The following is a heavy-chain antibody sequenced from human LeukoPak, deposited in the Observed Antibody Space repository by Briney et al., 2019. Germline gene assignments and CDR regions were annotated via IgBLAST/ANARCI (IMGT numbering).Heavy chain of an antibody. D-gene: IGHD1-26*01. CDR1: GFTFGDYA. Sequence: PGGSLRLSCTASGFTFGDYALNWVRQAPGKGLEWVSAISGSGGSTYYADSVKGRFTISRDNSKNTLYLQMNSLRAEDTAVYYCAKVGGATMKYYFDYWGQGTLVTVSS. CDR2: ISGSGGST. CDR3: AKVGGATMKYYFDY. V-gene: IGHV3-23*01. J-gene: IGHJ4*02.